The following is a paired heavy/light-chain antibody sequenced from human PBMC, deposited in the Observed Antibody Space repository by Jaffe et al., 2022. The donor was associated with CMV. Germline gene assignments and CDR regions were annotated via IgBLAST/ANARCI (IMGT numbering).Light chain of an antibody. V-gene: IGLV1-51*02. CDR2: ENN. Sequence: QSVLTQPPSVSAAPGQKVTISCSGSISNIGNHYVSWYQLLPGTAPKLLIFENNKRISGIPDRFSGSKSGTSATLGITGLQPGDEADYYCGTWDRSLSAWVFGGGTKLTVL. J-gene: IGLJ3*02. CDR3: GTWDRSLSAWV. CDR1: ISNIGNHY.
Heavy chain of an antibody. CDR1: DGSLSGYY. J-gene: IGHJ6*02. D-gene: IGHD3-10*01. CDR2: ISHGGST. CDR3: ARGNFGSGRLSWGGPSSYYGMDV. Sequence: QVQLQQWGAGLLKPSETLSLTCAVYDGSLSGYYWNWIRQPPGKGLEWIGEISHGGSTRLNPSLKSRVTVSVDTSKNQLSLKLTSVTAADTAVYYCARGNFGSGRLSWGGPSSYYGMDVWGQGTTVTVSS. V-gene: IGHV4-34*02.